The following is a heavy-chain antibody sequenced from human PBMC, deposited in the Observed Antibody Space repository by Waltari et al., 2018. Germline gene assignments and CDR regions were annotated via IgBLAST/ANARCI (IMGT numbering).Heavy chain of an antibody. V-gene: IGHV4-38-2*01. J-gene: IGHJ6*03. Sequence: VQLVESGGGLVQPGGSLRLPCAASGFTFSSYWMHWVRQAPGKGLEWIGSIYPSGSTSYNPSLKSRVTISVDTSKNQFSLKLSSVTAADTAVYYCARAARVATIKGRYYYMDVWGKGTTVTVSS. CDR2: IYPSGST. D-gene: IGHD5-12*01. CDR1: GFTFSSYW. CDR3: ARAARVATIKGRYYYMDV.